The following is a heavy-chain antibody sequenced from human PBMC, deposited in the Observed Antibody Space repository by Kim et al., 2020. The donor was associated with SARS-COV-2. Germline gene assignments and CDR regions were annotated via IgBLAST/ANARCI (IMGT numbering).Heavy chain of an antibody. Sequence: GGSLRLSCAASGFTFDDYAMHWVRQAPGKGLEWVSGISWNSGSIGYADSVKGRFTISRDNAKNSLYLQMNSLRAEDTALYYCAKELSGSYYYYYGMDVWG. V-gene: IGHV3-9*01. J-gene: IGHJ6*01. CDR2: ISWNSGSI. CDR1: GFTFDDYA. D-gene: IGHD1-26*01. CDR3: AKELSGSYYYYYGMDV.